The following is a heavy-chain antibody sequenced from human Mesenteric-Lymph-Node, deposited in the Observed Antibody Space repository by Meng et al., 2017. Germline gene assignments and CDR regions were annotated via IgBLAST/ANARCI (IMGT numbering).Heavy chain of an antibody. J-gene: IGHJ4*02. V-gene: IGHV4-38-2*02. CDR1: GASVSSYY. Sequence: SETLSLTCTVSGASVSSYYWSWIRQPPGKGLEWIGSIYHSGSTYYNPSLKSRVTISVDTSKNQFSLKLSSVTAADTAVYYCARVGGYSYGFEYWGQGTLVTVSS. D-gene: IGHD5-18*01. CDR2: IYHSGST. CDR3: ARVGGYSYGFEY.